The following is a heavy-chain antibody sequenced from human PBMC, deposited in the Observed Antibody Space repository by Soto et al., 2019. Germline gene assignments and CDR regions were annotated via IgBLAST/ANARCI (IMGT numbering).Heavy chain of an antibody. D-gene: IGHD6-6*01. CDR3: ARDGRFGSARRLGDAFDI. Sequence: QVQLLQSGPEVKTPGASVKVSCEASGYTFTSSGISWVRQAPGQGLEWMGWITTYNGDTNYAQNLQGRVTIATNTSTSTAFRELRSLRSDDTAVYYGARDGRFGSARRLGDAFDIWGQGTMVTVSS. V-gene: IGHV1-18*04. J-gene: IGHJ3*02. CDR1: GYTFTSSG. CDR2: ITTYNGDT.